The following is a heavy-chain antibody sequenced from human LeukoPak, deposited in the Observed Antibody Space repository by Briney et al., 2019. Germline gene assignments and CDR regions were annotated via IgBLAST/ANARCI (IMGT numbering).Heavy chain of an antibody. D-gene: IGHD3-9*01. Sequence: ASVKVSCKASGYTFTSYYMHWVRQAPGQGLEWMGIINPSGGSTSYAQKFQGRVTMTRDTSTSTVYMELSSLRSEDTAVYYCARGPRYYDILTGYYPTTLDYWGQGTLVTVSS. CDR3: ARGPRYYDILTGYYPTTLDY. V-gene: IGHV1-46*01. CDR1: GYTFTSYY. CDR2: INPSGGST. J-gene: IGHJ4*02.